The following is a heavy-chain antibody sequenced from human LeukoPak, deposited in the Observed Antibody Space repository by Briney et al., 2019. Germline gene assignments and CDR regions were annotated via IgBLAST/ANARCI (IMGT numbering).Heavy chain of an antibody. Sequence: GGSLRLSCAASGFTFSSYAMSWVRQAPGKGLEWVSAISGSGGSTYYADSVKGRFTISRDNSKNTLYLQMNSLRAEDTAVHYCAKDYYYDSSGDAFDIWGQGTMVTVSS. CDR1: GFTFSSYA. V-gene: IGHV3-23*01. J-gene: IGHJ3*02. CDR3: AKDYYYDSSGDAFDI. CDR2: ISGSGGST. D-gene: IGHD3-22*01.